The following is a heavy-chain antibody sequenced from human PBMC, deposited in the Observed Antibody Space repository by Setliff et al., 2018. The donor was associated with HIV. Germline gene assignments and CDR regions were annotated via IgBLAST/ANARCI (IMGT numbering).Heavy chain of an antibody. CDR2: INPSGGST. D-gene: IGHD2-2*01. CDR1: GYTFTSYA. CDR3: AREVVPAAMRYYYYMDV. J-gene: IGHJ6*03. Sequence: ASVKVSCKASGYTFTSYAVHWVRQAPGQRLEWMGIINPSGGSTSYAQKFQGRVTMTRDTSTSTVYMELSSLRSEDTAVYYCAREVVPAAMRYYYYMDVWGKGTTVTVSS. V-gene: IGHV1-46*01.